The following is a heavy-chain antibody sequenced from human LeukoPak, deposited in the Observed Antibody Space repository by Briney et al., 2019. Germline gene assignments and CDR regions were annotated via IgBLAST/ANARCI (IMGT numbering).Heavy chain of an antibody. J-gene: IGHJ5*02. Sequence: SETLSHTCTVSGGSISSGSYYRSWIRQPAGKGLAWIGRIYTSGSTNYNPSLKSRVTISVDTSKNQFSLKLSSVTAADTAVYYCARDGATVVTPDYNWFDPRGQGTLVTVSS. CDR3: ARDGATVVTPDYNWFDP. CDR2: IYTSGST. CDR1: GGSISSGSYY. D-gene: IGHD4-23*01. V-gene: IGHV4-61*02.